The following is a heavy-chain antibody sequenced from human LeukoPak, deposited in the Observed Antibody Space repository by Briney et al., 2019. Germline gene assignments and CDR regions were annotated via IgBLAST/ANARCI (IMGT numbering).Heavy chain of an antibody. CDR1: GFTLSSYS. Sequence: GGSLRLSCAASGFTLSSYSMNWVRQAPGKGLEWVSSISSSSSYIYYADSVKGRFTISRDNAKNSLYLQMNSLRAEDTAVYYCARDYYDSSGYYQTRFDYWGQGTLVTVSS. CDR2: ISSSSSYI. CDR3: ARDYYDSSGYYQTRFDY. V-gene: IGHV3-21*01. D-gene: IGHD3-22*01. J-gene: IGHJ4*02.